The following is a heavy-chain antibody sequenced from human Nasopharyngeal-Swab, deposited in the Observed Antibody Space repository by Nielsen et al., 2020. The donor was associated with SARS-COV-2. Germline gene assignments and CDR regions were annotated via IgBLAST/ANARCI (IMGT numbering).Heavy chain of an antibody. CDR2: ISGSGGST. Sequence: ETLSLTCAASGFTFSSYAMSWVRQAPGKGLEWVSAISGSGGSTYYADSVKGRFTISRDNSKNTLYLQMNSLRAEDTAVYYCAKSKMHSSGWGDLDYWGQGTLVTVSS. D-gene: IGHD6-19*01. J-gene: IGHJ4*02. V-gene: IGHV3-23*01. CDR3: AKSKMHSSGWGDLDY. CDR1: GFTFSSYA.